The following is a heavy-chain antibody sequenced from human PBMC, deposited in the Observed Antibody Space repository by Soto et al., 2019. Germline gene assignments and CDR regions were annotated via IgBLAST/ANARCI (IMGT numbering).Heavy chain of an antibody. Sequence: QITLKESGPTLVKPTQTLTLTCTFSGFSLSTSGVGVGWIRQPPGKALELLALIYWHDDKRYGPSLKCRLTITKDTTKNPVVLTMTNMDPVDTATYYSARAAIVVVTAIDYFDYWGQGTLVTVSS. CDR2: IYWHDDK. CDR1: GFSLSTSGVG. CDR3: ARAAIVVVTAIDYFDY. J-gene: IGHJ4*02. V-gene: IGHV2-5*05. D-gene: IGHD2-21*02.